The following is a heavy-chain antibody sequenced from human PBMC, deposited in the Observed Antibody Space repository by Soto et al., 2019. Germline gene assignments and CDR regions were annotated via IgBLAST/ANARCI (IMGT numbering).Heavy chain of an antibody. V-gene: IGHV4-30-2*01. D-gene: IGHD4-17*01. CDR3: ARLTVRDDAFDI. J-gene: IGHJ3*02. CDR1: GGSISSGGYS. CDR2: IYHSGST. Sequence: HLQLQESGSGLVKPSQTLSLTCAVSGGSISSGGYSWSWIRQPPGKGLEWIGYIYHSGSTYYNPSLKSRVTISVDRSKNQFSLKLSSVTAADTAVYYCARLTVRDDAFDIWGQGTMVTVSS.